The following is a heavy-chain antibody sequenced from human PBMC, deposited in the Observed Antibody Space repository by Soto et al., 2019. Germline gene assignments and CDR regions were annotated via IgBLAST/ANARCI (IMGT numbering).Heavy chain of an antibody. CDR3: ARATSNPRWGDYYYGMDV. V-gene: IGHV1-18*04. J-gene: IGHJ6*02. CDR2: ISAYNGNT. Sequence: QVQLVQSGAEVKKPGSSVKVSCKASGYTFTSYGISWVRQAPGQGLEWMGWISAYNGNTNYAQKLQGRVTMTTDTSTSTAYMELRSLRSDDTAVYYCARATSNPRWGDYYYGMDVWGQGTTVTVSS. D-gene: IGHD2-21*01. CDR1: GYTFTSYG.